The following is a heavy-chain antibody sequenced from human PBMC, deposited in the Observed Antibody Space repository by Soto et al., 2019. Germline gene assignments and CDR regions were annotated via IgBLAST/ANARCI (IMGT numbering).Heavy chain of an antibody. V-gene: IGHV1-18*01. CDR1: GYTFTSYG. CDR2: ISAYNGNT. CDR3: ARGAVAGDYYYYYGMDV. J-gene: IGHJ6*02. Sequence: ASVKVSCKASGYTFTSYGISWVRQAPGQGLEWMGWISAYNGNTKYAQILQGRVTMITDTPTSTAYMELRSLRSDDTAVYFCARGAVAGDYYYYYGMDVWGQGTTVTVSS. D-gene: IGHD6-19*01.